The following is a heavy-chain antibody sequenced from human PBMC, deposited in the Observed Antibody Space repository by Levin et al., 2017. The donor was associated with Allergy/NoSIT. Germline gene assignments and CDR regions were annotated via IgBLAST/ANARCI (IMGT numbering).Heavy chain of an antibody. CDR2: IYPGDSDT. J-gene: IGHJ3*02. CDR1: GYSFTSYW. V-gene: IGHV5-51*01. D-gene: IGHD4-17*01. Sequence: WASVKVSCKGSGYSFTSYWIGWVRQMPGKGLEWMGIIYPGDSDTRYSPSFQGQVTISADKSISTAYLQWSSLKASDTAMYYCARPGYGDYWGEAFDIWGQGTMVTVSS. CDR3: ARPGYGDYWGEAFDI.